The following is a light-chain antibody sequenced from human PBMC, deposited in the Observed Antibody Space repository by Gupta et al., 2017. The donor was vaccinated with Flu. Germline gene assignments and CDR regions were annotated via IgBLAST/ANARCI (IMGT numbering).Light chain of an antibody. CDR1: SRDLGGNNS. Sequence: HSALTQPSSASGPPGQSVAISCTGTSRDLGGNNSASWYQQHPGKAPKLMSYEVNKRPSGVPDRSAGYNSGNTASLTVSGLQAEDEADYYCCSYGINDVFGSGTKVTVL. V-gene: IGLV2-8*01. J-gene: IGLJ1*01. CDR3: CSYGINDV. CDR2: EVN.